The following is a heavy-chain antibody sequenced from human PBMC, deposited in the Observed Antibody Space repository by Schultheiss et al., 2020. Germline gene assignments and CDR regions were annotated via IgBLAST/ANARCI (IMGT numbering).Heavy chain of an antibody. D-gene: IGHD2-2*01. CDR3: ARLHSRSSTSRGGAGYYYAMDV. CDR1: GGSFSGYY. J-gene: IGHJ6*02. Sequence: SETLSLTCAVYGGSFSGYYWSWIRQPPEKGLEWIGSIYHSGSTYYNPSLRSRVTISVDTSKNQFSLQLTSVTAADTAVYYCARLHSRSSTSRGGAGYYYAMDVWGQGTTVTVSS. CDR2: IYHSGST. V-gene: IGHV4-34*01.